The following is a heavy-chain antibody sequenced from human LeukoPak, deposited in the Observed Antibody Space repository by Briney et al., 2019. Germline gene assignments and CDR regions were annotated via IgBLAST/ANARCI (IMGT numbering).Heavy chain of an antibody. D-gene: IGHD3-3*01. V-gene: IGHV1-18*01. CDR3: ARDNNGDFWSGYYTDPIDY. CDR2: ISAYNGNT. J-gene: IGHJ4*02. Sequence: ASVKVSCKASGGTFSSYAISWVRQAPGQGLEWMGWISAYNGNTNYAQKLQGRVTMTTDTSTSTAYMELRSLRSDDTAVYYCARDNNGDFWSGYYTDPIDYWGQGALVTVSS. CDR1: GGTFSSYA.